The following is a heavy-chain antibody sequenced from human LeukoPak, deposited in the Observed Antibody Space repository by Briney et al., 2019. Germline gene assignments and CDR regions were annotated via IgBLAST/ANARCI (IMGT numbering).Heavy chain of an antibody. CDR1: GGSISSSSYY. D-gene: IGHD6-19*01. V-gene: IGHV4-39*07. J-gene: IGHJ4*02. CDR3: AREYILYRSGWFLDY. CDR2: ISYSGST. Sequence: SETLSLTCTVSGGSISSSSYYWGWIRQPPGKGLEWIGIISYSGSTYYNPSLKSRVTISADTSKNQFSLKLSSVTAADTAVYYCAREYILYRSGWFLDYWGQGTVVTVSS.